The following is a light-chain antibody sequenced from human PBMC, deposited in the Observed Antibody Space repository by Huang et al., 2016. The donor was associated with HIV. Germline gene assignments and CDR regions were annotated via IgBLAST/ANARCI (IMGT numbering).Light chain of an antibody. CDR2: AAS. CDR3: QQSSSTPFT. V-gene: IGKV1-39*01. Sequence: DIQMTQSPSSLSASVGDRVTITCRASQTITSFLHWYQQKPGKAPKLLIYAASSLQSGVPSRFSGSGSGTSFTLTINTLQPEDFATYYCQQSSSTPFTFGPGTRVDIK. CDR1: QTITSF. J-gene: IGKJ3*01.